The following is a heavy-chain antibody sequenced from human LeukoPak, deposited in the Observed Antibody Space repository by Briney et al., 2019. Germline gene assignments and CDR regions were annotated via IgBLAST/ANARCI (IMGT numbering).Heavy chain of an antibody. V-gene: IGHV3-48*03. D-gene: IGHD3-10*01. CDR2: ISSSGTTV. J-gene: IGHJ4*02. CDR1: GFTFRSYE. CDR3: ARSIKGDSDH. Sequence: GGSLRLSCAASGFTFRSYEMNWVRQAPGKGLDWVSYISSSGTTVYYADSVKGRFTVSRDNAKNSLYLEMNSLRAEDTAVYYCARSIKGDSDHWGQGTLVTVSS.